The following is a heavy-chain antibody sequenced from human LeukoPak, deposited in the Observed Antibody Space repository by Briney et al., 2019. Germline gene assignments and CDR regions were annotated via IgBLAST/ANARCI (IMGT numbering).Heavy chain of an antibody. CDR2: ISAYNGNT. D-gene: IGHD6-19*01. J-gene: IGHJ4*02. CDR3: ARDRQWLVSRYFDY. CDR1: GYTFTSYG. V-gene: IGHV1-18*01. Sequence: ASVKVSCKASGYTFTSYGISWVRQAPGQGLEWMGWISAYNGNTNYALKLQGRVTMTTDTSTSTAYMELRSLRSDDTAVYYCARDRQWLVSRYFDYWGQGTLVTVSS.